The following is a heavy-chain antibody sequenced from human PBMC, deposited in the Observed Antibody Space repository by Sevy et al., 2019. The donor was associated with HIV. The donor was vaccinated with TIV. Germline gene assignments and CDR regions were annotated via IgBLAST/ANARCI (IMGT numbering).Heavy chain of an antibody. V-gene: IGHV3-33*01. CDR1: GFTFSSYG. CDR2: IWYDGSDK. Sequence: GGSPRLSCAASGFTFSSYGMHWVRQGPGKGLEWVALIWYDGSDKYYTDSVKGRFTIPRDNSKNTLYLQMNSLRAEDTAVYYCARDIDGSGSSYYYHYGMDVWGQGTTVTVSS. D-gene: IGHD3-10*01. J-gene: IGHJ6*02. CDR3: ARDIDGSGSSYYYHYGMDV.